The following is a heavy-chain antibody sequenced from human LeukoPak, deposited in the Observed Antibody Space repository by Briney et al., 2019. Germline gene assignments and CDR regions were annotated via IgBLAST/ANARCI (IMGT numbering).Heavy chain of an antibody. D-gene: IGHD2-15*01. J-gene: IGHJ5*02. Sequence: SETLSLTCTVSGGSITSSSYYWGWIRQPPGKGLEWIGTMYYTGSTYYNPSLKSRVTISGDTSKNQFSLKLSSVTAADTAVYYCASEMSIMDYYGSGGVRWFDPWGQGTLVTVSS. CDR1: GGSITSSSYY. V-gene: IGHV4-39*07. CDR2: MYYTGST. CDR3: ASEMSIMDYYGSGGVRWFDP.